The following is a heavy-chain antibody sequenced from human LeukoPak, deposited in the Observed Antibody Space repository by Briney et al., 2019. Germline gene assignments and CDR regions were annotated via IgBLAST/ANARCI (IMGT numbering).Heavy chain of an antibody. V-gene: IGHV1-8*01. CDR2: MNPNSGNT. D-gene: IGHD3-10*01. J-gene: IGHJ6*02. Sequence: ASVKVSCKASGYTFTSYDINWVRQATGQGLEWMGWMNPNSGNTGYAQKFQGRVTMTRNTSISTAYMELSSLRSEDTAVYYCARSSYYGSGSPYGMDVWGQGTTVTVSS. CDR3: ARSSYYGSGSPYGMDV. CDR1: GYTFTSYD.